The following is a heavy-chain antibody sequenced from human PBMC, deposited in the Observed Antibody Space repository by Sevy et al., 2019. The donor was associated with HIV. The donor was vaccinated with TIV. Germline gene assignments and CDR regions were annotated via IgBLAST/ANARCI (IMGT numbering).Heavy chain of an antibody. CDR1: GFTFSNAW. D-gene: IGHD3-10*01. J-gene: IGHJ3*02. V-gene: IGHV3-15*01. Sequence: GGSLRLSCAASGFTFSNAWMSWVRQAPGKGLEWVGRIKSKTDGGTTDYAAPVKGRFTISRDDSKNTLYLQMNSLKTEDTAVYYCTTDGGRCYYGSGSYLPSFDIWGQGTMVTVSS. CDR3: TTDGGRCYYGSGSYLPSFDI. CDR2: IKSKTDGGTT.